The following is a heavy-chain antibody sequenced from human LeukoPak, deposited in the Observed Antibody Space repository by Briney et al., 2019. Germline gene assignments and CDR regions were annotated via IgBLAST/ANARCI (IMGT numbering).Heavy chain of an antibody. V-gene: IGHV3-9*01. CDR3: AKGRIVATIYFDY. Sequence: PGGSLRLSCAASGFTFDDYAMHWVRHAPGKGLEWVSGISWNSGSIGYADSVKGRFTISRDNAKNSLYLQMNSLRAEDTALYYCAKGRIVATIYFDYWGQGTLVTVSS. CDR2: ISWNSGSI. J-gene: IGHJ4*02. CDR1: GFTFDDYA. D-gene: IGHD5-12*01.